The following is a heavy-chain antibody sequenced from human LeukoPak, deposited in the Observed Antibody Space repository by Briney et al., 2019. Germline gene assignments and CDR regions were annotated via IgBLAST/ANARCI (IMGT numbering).Heavy chain of an antibody. CDR2: IYYSGST. J-gene: IGHJ4*02. Sequence: NPSETLSLTCTVSGGSISSGGYYWSWIRQHPGKGLEWIGYIYYSGSTYYNPSLKSRVTISVDTSKNQFSLKLSSVTAADTAVYYCARSGPSRYRYDKVAGNFDYWGQGTLVTVSS. CDR3: ARSGPSRYRYDKVAGNFDY. V-gene: IGHV4-31*03. D-gene: IGHD6-19*01. CDR1: GGSISSGGYY.